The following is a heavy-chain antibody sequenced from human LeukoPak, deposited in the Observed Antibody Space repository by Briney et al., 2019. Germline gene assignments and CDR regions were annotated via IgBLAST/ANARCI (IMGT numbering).Heavy chain of an antibody. D-gene: IGHD4-17*01. J-gene: IGHJ4*02. CDR3: ARDRSPYGDCMFDF. CDR2: IHHGGST. V-gene: IGHV4-38-2*02. Sequence: SETLSLTCAVSGYSISSGYYWGWIRQPPGKGLEWIGSIHHGGSTYYDPSLKSRVTISLDTSKDQLSLKVRSVTAADTAVYYCARDRSPYGDCMFDFWGQGTLVTVSS. CDR1: GYSISSGYY.